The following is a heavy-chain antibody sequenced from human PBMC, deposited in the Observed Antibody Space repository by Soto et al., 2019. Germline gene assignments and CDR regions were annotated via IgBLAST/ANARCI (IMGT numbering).Heavy chain of an antibody. V-gene: IGHV1-18*01. CDR1: GYTFITYG. J-gene: IGHJ4*02. CDR3: ARDTSHYFDH. CDR2: ITPYNGKT. D-gene: IGHD2-2*01. Sequence: ASEKVSCKASGYTFITYGVTWVRQAPGQGPEWMGWITPYNGKTHYAQKFQDRVTMTTDTAATTAYMELRSLTSDDSAMYFCARDTSHYFDHWGQGILVTVSS.